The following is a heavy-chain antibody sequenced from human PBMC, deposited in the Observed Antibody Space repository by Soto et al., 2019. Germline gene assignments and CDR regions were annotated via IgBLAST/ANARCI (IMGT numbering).Heavy chain of an antibody. J-gene: IGHJ5*02. D-gene: IGHD3-16*01. Sequence: EVQLLESGGGLAQPGGSLRLSCAASGFTFSSYAMSWVRQAPGKGLEWVSGISGSGGSTYYADSVKGRFTISRDNSKNPLYLQMNSLRAEDTAVYYCAKDGPYYSYIWGWFDPWGQGTLVTVSS. V-gene: IGHV3-23*01. CDR3: AKDGPYYSYIWGWFDP. CDR1: GFTFSSYA. CDR2: ISGSGGST.